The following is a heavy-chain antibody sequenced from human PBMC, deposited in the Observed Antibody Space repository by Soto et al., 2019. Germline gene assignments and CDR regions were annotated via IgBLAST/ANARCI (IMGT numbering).Heavy chain of an antibody. Sequence: QVQLVQSGAEVKKPGSSVKVSCKASGGTFSSYTISWVRQAPGQGLEWMGRIIPILGIANYAQKFQGRVTITADKSTSTAYMELSSLRSKDTAVYYCARVGATLYYFDYWGQGTLVTVSS. V-gene: IGHV1-69*02. CDR2: IIPILGIA. CDR1: GGTFSSYT. CDR3: ARVGATLYYFDY. J-gene: IGHJ4*02. D-gene: IGHD1-26*01.